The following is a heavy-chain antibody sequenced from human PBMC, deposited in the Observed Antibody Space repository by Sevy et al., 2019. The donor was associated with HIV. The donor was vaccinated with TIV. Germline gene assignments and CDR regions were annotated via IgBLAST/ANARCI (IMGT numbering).Heavy chain of an antibody. J-gene: IGHJ6*02. CDR1: GYTFTSYD. D-gene: IGHD6-13*01. V-gene: IGHV1-8*01. CDR3: ARTYSSSLTGWYLSYYYYYGMDV. CDR2: MNPNSGNT. Sequence: ASVKVSCKASGYTFTSYDINWVRQATGQGLEWMGWMNPNSGNTGYAQKFQGRVTMTRNTSISTAYMELSSLRSEDTAVYYCARTYSSSLTGWYLSYYYYYGMDVWGQGTTVTVSS.